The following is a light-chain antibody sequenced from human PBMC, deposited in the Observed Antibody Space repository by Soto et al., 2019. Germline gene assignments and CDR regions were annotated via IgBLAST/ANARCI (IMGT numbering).Light chain of an antibody. V-gene: IGKV1-5*01. Sequence: DIQMTQSPSTLSASVGDRVTITCRASQSISSWLAWYQQKLGRAPRLLIYDASSLESGVPSRFSGSGYGTEFTLTIRSLQSEDFAVYFCQQYNNWPSFGQGTRLEIK. CDR2: DAS. CDR1: QSISSW. J-gene: IGKJ5*01. CDR3: QQYNNWPS.